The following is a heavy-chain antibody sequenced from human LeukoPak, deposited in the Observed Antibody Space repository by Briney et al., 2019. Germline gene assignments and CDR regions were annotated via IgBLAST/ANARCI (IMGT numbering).Heavy chain of an antibody. CDR2: ISYDGSNK. CDR3: ARWVDTAMDYYFDY. Sequence: GGSLRLSCAASGFTFSSYWMSWVRQAPGKGLEWVALISYDGSNKSYADSVKGRFTISRDNSKNTLYLQMNSLRAEDTAVYYCARWVDTAMDYYFDYWGQGTLVTVSS. CDR1: GFTFSSYW. J-gene: IGHJ4*02. V-gene: IGHV3-30-3*01. D-gene: IGHD5-18*01.